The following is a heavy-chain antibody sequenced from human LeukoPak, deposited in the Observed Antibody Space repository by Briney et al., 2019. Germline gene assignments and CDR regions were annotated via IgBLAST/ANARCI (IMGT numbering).Heavy chain of an antibody. D-gene: IGHD3-3*01. CDR2: ISYDGSNK. CDR3: ARVFLEWLTLGYMDV. V-gene: IGHV3-30*03. CDR1: GFTFSSYG. J-gene: IGHJ6*03. Sequence: GGSLRLSCVASGFTFSSYGMHWVRQAPGKGLEWVAVISYDGSNKYYADSVKGRFTISRDNAKNSLYLQMNSLRAEDTAVYYCARVFLEWLTLGYMDVWGKGTTVTVSS.